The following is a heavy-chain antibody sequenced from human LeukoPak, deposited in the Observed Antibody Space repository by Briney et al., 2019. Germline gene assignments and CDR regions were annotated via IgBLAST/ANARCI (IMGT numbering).Heavy chain of an antibody. D-gene: IGHD3-22*01. J-gene: IGHJ6*03. CDR1: GFTFSSYS. CDR3: ARDAASSGYYYYYYYMDV. V-gene: IGHV3-21*01. Sequence: GGSLGLSCAASGFTFSSYSMNWVRQAPGKGLEWVSSISSSSSYIYYADSVKGRFTISRDNAKNSLYLQMNSLRAEDTAVYYCARDAASSGYYYYYYYMDVWGKGTTVTISS. CDR2: ISSSSSYI.